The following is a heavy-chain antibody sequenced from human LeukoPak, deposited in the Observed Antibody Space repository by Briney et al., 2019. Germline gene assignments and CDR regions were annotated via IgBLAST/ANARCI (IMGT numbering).Heavy chain of an antibody. V-gene: IGHV3-30*02. CDR1: GFTFSSYG. D-gene: IGHD3-10*01. Sequence: GGSLRLSCAASGFTFSSYGMHWVRQAPGKGLEWVAFIRHDGSNKYYADSVKGRFTISRDNSKNTLYLQMNSLRAEDTAVYYCAKFGGSGSGGLSHFDYWGQGTLVTVSS. CDR2: IRHDGSNK. CDR3: AKFGGSGSGGLSHFDY. J-gene: IGHJ4*02.